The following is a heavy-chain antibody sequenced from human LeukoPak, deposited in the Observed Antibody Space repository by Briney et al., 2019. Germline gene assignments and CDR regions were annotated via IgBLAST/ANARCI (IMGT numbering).Heavy chain of an antibody. D-gene: IGHD6-13*01. CDR2: ISNSGGST. CDR1: GFTFSSYA. Sequence: GGSLRLSCAASGFTFSSYAMSWVRQAPGKGLEWVSAISNSGGSTYYADSVKGRFTISRDNSKNALYLQMNSLRAEDTAVYYCAKRSGSSWYGDLDYWGPGTLVTVSS. V-gene: IGHV3-23*01. CDR3: AKRSGSSWYGDLDY. J-gene: IGHJ4*02.